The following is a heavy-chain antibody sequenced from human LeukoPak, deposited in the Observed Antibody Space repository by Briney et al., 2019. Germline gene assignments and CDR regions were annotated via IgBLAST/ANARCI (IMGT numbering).Heavy chain of an antibody. D-gene: IGHD1-26*01. J-gene: IGHJ4*02. CDR1: GFTFSSYW. V-gene: IGHV3-7*01. Sequence: GSLRLSCAASGFTFSSYWMSWVRQAPGKGLEWVANIKQDGSEKYYVDSVKGRFTISRDNAKNSLYLQMNSLRAEDTAVYYCARRRYSGSSQHFDYWGQGTLVTVSS. CDR3: ARRRYSGSSQHFDY. CDR2: IKQDGSEK.